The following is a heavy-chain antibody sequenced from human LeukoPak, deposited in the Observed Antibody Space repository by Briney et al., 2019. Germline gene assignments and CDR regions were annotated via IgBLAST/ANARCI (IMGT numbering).Heavy chain of an antibody. CDR3: ASSTTRAGEFDY. V-gene: IGHV1-18*01. J-gene: IGHJ4*02. CDR1: GYTFTSYG. D-gene: IGHD6-13*01. CDR2: ISAYNGNT. Sequence: ASVKVSCKASGYTFTSYGISWVRQAPGQGLEWMGWISAYNGNTNYAQKLQGRVTMTTDTSTSTAYMELRSLRSDDTAVYYCASSTTRAGEFDYWGQGTLVTVSS.